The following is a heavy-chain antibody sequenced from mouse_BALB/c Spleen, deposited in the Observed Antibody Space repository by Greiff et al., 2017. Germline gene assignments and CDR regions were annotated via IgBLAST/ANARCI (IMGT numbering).Heavy chain of an antibody. CDR2: IRNKANGYTT. V-gene: IGHV7-3*02. CDR1: GFTFTDYY. D-gene: IGHD1-2*01. CDR3: ARASYGY. Sequence: EVKVVESGGGLVQPGGSLRLSCATSGFTFTDYYMSWVRQPPGKALEWLGFIRNKANGYTTEYSASVKGRFTISRDNSQSILYLQMNTLRAEDSATYYCARASYGYWGQGTLVTVSA. J-gene: IGHJ3*01.